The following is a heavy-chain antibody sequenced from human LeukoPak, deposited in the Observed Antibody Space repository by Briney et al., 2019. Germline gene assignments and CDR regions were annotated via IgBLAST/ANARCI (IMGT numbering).Heavy chain of an antibody. D-gene: IGHD3-3*01. CDR3: ATTFGVFWSGYPVDY. J-gene: IGHJ4*02. CDR2: ISSSSSYI. Sequence: GGSLRLSCAASGFTFSSYSMNWVRQAPGKGLEWVSSISSSSSYIYYADSVKGRFTISRDNAKNTLYLQMNSLRAEDTAVYYCATTFGVFWSGYPVDYWGQGTLVTVSS. V-gene: IGHV3-21*01. CDR1: GFTFSSYS.